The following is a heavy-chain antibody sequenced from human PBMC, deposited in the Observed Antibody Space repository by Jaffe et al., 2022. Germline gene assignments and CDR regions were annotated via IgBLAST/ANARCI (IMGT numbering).Heavy chain of an antibody. CDR3: ARGGITMVQGATGYYMDV. J-gene: IGHJ6*03. CDR1: GGSFSGYY. D-gene: IGHD3-10*01. V-gene: IGHV4-34*01. Sequence: QVQLQQWGAGLLKPSETLSLTCAVYGGSFSGYYWSWIRQPPGKGLEWIGEINHSGSTNYNPSLKSRVTISVDTSKNQFSLKLSSVTAADTAVYYCARGGITMVQGATGYYMDVWGKGTTVTVSS. CDR2: INHSGST.